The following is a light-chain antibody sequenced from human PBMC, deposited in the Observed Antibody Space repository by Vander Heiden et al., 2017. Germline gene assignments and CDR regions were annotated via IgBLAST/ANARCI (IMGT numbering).Light chain of an antibody. Sequence: DIQMTQSPSTLSASVGDKVTITGRASQSISIYLNWYQQRPGKAPELLISGASSLHSGVPSRFSGSGSGTVFTLTINSLQPDDFATYYCQQSYRTPYTFGQGSKLEIK. CDR3: QQSYRTPYT. CDR1: QSISIY. J-gene: IGKJ2*01. CDR2: GAS. V-gene: IGKV1-39*01.